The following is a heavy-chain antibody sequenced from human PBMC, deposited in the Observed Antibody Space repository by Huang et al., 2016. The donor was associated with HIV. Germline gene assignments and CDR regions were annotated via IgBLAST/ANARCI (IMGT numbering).Heavy chain of an antibody. CDR1: GFIFTSYA. D-gene: IGHD2-2*01. CDR2: SNPGNTQI. V-gene: IGHV1-3*01. J-gene: IGHJ3*01. CDR3: ARAARGDGYQGAFDV. Sequence: QGQLVQSGAEMKKPGASVKLSCKAFGFIFTSYALHWLRRAPGQSRQWLGWSNPGNTQIPFSQHFQGRVTISRDTSTNTVSLEVSNVSPRDTAVYYCARAARGDGYQGAFDVWGQGTAVTVSS.